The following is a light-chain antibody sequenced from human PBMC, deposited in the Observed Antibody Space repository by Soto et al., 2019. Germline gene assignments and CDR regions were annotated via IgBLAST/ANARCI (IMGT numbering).Light chain of an antibody. CDR3: CSSGGSPTYV. Sequence: QSVLTQPASVSGSPGQSITISCTGTSSNVGSHKLVSWYQQHPGKAPKRMIFEVNKRPSGVSNRFSGSKSGNTASLTISGLKGEDEADYYCCSSGGSPTYVFGTGSKVT. V-gene: IGLV2-23*02. J-gene: IGLJ1*01. CDR1: SSNVGSHKL. CDR2: EVN.